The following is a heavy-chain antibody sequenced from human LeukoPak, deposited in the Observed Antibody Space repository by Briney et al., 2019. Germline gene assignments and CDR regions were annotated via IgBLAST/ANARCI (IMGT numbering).Heavy chain of an antibody. CDR3: ANTPLRYCSSTSCYGRGFDY. CDR1: GFTFSSYG. Sequence: GGSLRLSCAASGFTFSSYGMSWVRQAPGKGLEWVSAISGGGGSTYYADSVKGRFTISRDNSKNTLYLQMSSLRAEDTAVYYCANTPLRYCSSTSCYGRGFDYWGQGTLVTVSS. V-gene: IGHV3-23*01. D-gene: IGHD2-2*01. J-gene: IGHJ4*02. CDR2: ISGGGGST.